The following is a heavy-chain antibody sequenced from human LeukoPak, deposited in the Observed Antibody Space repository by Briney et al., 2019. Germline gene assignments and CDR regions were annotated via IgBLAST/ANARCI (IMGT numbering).Heavy chain of an antibody. CDR1: GFTFSSYW. D-gene: IGHD5-12*01. V-gene: IGHV3-66*01. J-gene: IGHJ4*02. CDR3: ARGPSGYHNP. CDR2: IYSGGST. Sequence: GGSLRLSCAASGFTFSSYWMTWVRQAPGKGLEWVSLIYSGGSTYYADSVKGRFTISRDNSKNTLYLQMNSLRAEDTAVYYCARGPSGYHNPGGQGTLVTVSS.